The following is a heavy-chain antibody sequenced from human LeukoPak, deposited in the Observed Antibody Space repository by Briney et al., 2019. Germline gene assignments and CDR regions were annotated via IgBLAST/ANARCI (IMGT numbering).Heavy chain of an antibody. D-gene: IGHD3-16*02. J-gene: IGHJ4*02. CDR2: MNPHSGGT. Sequence: ASVKLSCKTSGYTFTDYYIHWVRQAPGQGLELIGWMNPHSGGTSYAATLRGRVTLTRDTSTTTSYMYLNSLTSNATDVYYCARDRSYLYNGNYAFWGQGTLVTVSS. CDR3: ARDRSYLYNGNYAF. CDR1: GYTFTDYY. V-gene: IGHV1-2*02.